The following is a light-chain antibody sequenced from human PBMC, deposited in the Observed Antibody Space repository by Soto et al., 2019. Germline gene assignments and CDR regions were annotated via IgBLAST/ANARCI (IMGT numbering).Light chain of an antibody. Sequence: QAVLTLVPSASGTRGQRVTVSCSGGSYNIGTNAVNWYQQLPGTALTLLIYNNNQRPSGVFDRFSGSKSGTSASLAISGLQSDDEADYSGATWDDTLNGYVFGPGTKAT. CDR2: NNN. V-gene: IGLV1-44*01. CDR1: SYNIGTNA. CDR3: ATWDDTLNGYV. J-gene: IGLJ1*01.